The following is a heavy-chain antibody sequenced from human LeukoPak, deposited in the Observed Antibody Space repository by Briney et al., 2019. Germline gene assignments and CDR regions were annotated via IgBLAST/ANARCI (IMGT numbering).Heavy chain of an antibody. D-gene: IGHD4-17*01. CDR3: ARGRTVFDY. Sequence: SETLSLTCAVYGGSFSGYYWSWIRQPPEKGLEWIGEINHNGSTNYNPSLKSRVTISVDTSKNQFSLKLSSMTAADTAVYYCARGRTVFDYWGQGTLVTVSS. J-gene: IGHJ4*02. CDR1: GGSFSGYY. CDR2: INHNGST. V-gene: IGHV4-34*01.